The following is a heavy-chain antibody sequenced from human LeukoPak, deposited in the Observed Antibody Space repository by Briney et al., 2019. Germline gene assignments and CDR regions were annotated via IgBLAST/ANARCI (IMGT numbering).Heavy chain of an antibody. D-gene: IGHD2-2*01. CDR1: GFTFGVYD. V-gene: IGHV3-13*01. CDR2: IGVAGDT. J-gene: IGHJ6*02. Sequence: GGSLRLSCAASGFTFGVYDMHWVRQRKGEGLEWVSAIGVAGDTYYPDSVKGRFTISRENAKKSVYLQMNNLRAGDTAVYYCARAGKFSTSWHNKPFVALDVWGQGTTVIVSS. CDR3: ARAGKFSTSWHNKPFVALDV.